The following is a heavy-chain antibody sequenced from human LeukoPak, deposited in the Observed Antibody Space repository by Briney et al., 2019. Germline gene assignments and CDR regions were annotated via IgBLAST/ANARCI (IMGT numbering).Heavy chain of an antibody. Sequence: GGSLRLSCAAFGFTFSSYGMHWVRQAPGKGLEWVAVISYDGSNKYYADSVKGQFTISRDNSKNTLYLQMNSLRAEDTAVYYCAKLGGYCSSTSCFDFDYWGQGTLVTVSS. CDR3: AKLGGYCSSTSCFDFDY. D-gene: IGHD2-2*01. CDR1: GFTFSSYG. CDR2: ISYDGSNK. V-gene: IGHV3-30*18. J-gene: IGHJ4*02.